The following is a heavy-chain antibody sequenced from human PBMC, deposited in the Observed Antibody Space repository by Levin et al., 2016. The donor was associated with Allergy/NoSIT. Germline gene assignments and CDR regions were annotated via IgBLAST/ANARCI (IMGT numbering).Heavy chain of an antibody. Sequence: VRQAPGKGLEWVAVISYDGSNKYYADSVKGRFTISRDNSKNTLYLQMNSLRAEDTAVYYCARASITIFGVVSYYFDSWGQGTLVTVSS. CDR2: ISYDGSNK. J-gene: IGHJ4*02. D-gene: IGHD3-3*01. V-gene: IGHV3-30*03. CDR3: ARASITIFGVVSYYFDS.